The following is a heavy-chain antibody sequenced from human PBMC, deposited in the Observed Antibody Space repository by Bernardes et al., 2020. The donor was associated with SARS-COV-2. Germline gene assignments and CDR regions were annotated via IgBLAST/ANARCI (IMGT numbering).Heavy chain of an antibody. D-gene: IGHD6-13*01. CDR2: IPFDGTSA. CDR1: GFTFSRYA. Sequence: GGSLRLSCAASGFTFSRYAMHCVRQPPGKGLEWVALIPFDGTSAYYADSVKGRFTISRDNSKNTLSLQMNSLRPDDTALYYCARDSAAAVPFYLDYWGQGALVTVSS. V-gene: IGHV3-30-3*01. J-gene: IGHJ4*02. CDR3: ARDSAAAVPFYLDY.